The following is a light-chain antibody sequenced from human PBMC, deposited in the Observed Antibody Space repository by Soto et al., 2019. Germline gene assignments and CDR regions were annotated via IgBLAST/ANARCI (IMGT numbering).Light chain of an antibody. CDR2: GAS. CDR3: QQYNNWGT. J-gene: IGKJ1*01. CDR1: QSVSSN. Sequence: EIVMTHSPATLSVSPGERATLSCRASQSVSSNLAWYQQKPGQAPRLLIYGASTRATGIPARFSGSGSGTEFTLTISSLHSEDFAVYYCQQYNNWGTFGQGTKVEIK. V-gene: IGKV3-15*01.